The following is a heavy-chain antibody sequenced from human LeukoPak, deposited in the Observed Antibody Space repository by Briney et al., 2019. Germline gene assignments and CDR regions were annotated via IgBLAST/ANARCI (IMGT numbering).Heavy chain of an antibody. Sequence: SETLSLTRAVYGGSFSGYYWSWIRQPPGKGLEWIGEINHSGSTNYNPSLKSRVTISVDTSKNQFSLKLSSVTAADTAVYYCARGVLAVAGANWFDPWGQGTLVTVSS. CDR1: GGSFSGYY. D-gene: IGHD6-19*01. V-gene: IGHV4-34*01. J-gene: IGHJ5*02. CDR3: ARGVLAVAGANWFDP. CDR2: INHSGST.